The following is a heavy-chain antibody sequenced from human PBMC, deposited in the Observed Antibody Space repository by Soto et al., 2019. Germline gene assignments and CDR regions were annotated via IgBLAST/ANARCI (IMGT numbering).Heavy chain of an antibody. CDR1: GFTFSTYV. D-gene: IGHD3-9*01. V-gene: IGHV3-23*01. CDR2: IGGGGAT. Sequence: GGSLRLSCAASGFTFSTYVMSWVRQAPGKGLEWVSSIGGGGATFYAGSVKGRFTISRDRSANTAYMNLSSLISEDTATYYCAYNILGPHGGFDYWGQGTLVTVSS. CDR3: AYNILGPHGGFDY. J-gene: IGHJ4*02.